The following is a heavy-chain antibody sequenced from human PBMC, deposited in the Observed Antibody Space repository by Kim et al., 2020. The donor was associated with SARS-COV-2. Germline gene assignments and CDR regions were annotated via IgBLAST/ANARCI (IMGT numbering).Heavy chain of an antibody. CDR2: ISGSGGST. J-gene: IGHJ2*01. CDR1: GFTFSSYA. V-gene: IGHV3-23*01. Sequence: GGSLRLSCAASGFTFSSYAMSWVRQAPGKGLEWVSAISGSGGSTYYADSVKGRFTISRDNSKNTLYLQMNSLRAEDTAVYYCAKARYGGYDIWYFDLWGRGTLVTVSS. CDR3: AKARYGGYDIWYFDL. D-gene: IGHD5-12*01.